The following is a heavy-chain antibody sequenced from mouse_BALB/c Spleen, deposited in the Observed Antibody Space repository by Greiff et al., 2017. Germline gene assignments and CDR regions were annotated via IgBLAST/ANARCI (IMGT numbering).Heavy chain of an antibody. CDR2: IWGGGST. CDR3: AKHRDYSGPYAMDY. Sequence: VKLMESGPGLVAPSQSLSITCTVSGFSLTDYGVSWIRQPPGKGLEWLGVIWGGGSTYYNSALKSRLSISKDNSKSQVFLKMNSLQTDDTAMYYCAKHRDYSGPYAMDYWGQGTAVTVSS. CDR1: GFSLTDYG. D-gene: IGHD3-1*01. J-gene: IGHJ4*01. V-gene: IGHV2-6-5*01.